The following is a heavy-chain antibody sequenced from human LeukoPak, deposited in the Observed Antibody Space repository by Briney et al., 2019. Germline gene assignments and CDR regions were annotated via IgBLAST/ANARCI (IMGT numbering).Heavy chain of an antibody. CDR2: IGTAGNT. J-gene: IGHJ4*02. V-gene: IGHV3-13*01. CDR3: ARSKSYSSGWTDFDC. CDR1: GFTFSSHD. D-gene: IGHD6-19*01. Sequence: GGSLRLSCASSGFTFSSHDMHWVRQPTGKGLEWVSVIGTAGNTYYTDSVKGRFTISRENAKNSLYLQMDNLRAEDTAVYYCARSKSYSSGWTDFDCWGQGTLVTVSS.